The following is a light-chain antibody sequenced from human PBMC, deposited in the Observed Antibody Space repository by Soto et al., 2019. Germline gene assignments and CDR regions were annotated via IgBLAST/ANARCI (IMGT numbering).Light chain of an antibody. V-gene: IGLV2-14*01. Sequence: QSVLTQPASVSGCPGQSITISCTGTSSDVGANDFVSWYQQLPGKAPKVMIYEVSNRPSGVSNGFSGSKSGNTASLTISGLQTEDEADYYCNSYTNTVARIFGTGTKVTVL. CDR1: SSDVGANDF. CDR2: EVS. J-gene: IGLJ1*01. CDR3: NSYTNTVARI.